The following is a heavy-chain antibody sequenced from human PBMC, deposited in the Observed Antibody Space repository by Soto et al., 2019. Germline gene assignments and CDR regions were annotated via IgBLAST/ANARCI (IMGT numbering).Heavy chain of an antibody. CDR1: GGSISSSSYY. CDR3: ARHGPGGSYSDY. V-gene: IGHV4-39*01. CDR2: IYYSGST. Sequence: QLQLQESGPGLVKPSETLSLTCTVSGGSISSSSYYWGWIRQPPGKGLEWIGSIYYSGSTYYNPSLKGRVSIPVYXSKNQFSLKLSSVTAADTAVYYCARHGPGGSYSDYWGQGTLVTVSS. D-gene: IGHD1-26*01. J-gene: IGHJ4*02.